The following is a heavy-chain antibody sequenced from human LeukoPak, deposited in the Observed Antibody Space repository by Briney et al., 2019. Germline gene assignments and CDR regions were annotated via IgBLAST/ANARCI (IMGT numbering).Heavy chain of an antibody. Sequence: VASVKVSCKASGYTFTGYYMHWVRQAPGQGLEWMGWINPNSGGTNYAQKFQGRVTMTRDTSISTAYMELSRLRSDDTAVYYCARDRITMVRGEEGFDYWGQGTLVTVSS. CDR1: GYTFTGYY. V-gene: IGHV1-2*02. CDR2: INPNSGGT. D-gene: IGHD3-10*01. J-gene: IGHJ4*02. CDR3: ARDRITMVRGEEGFDY.